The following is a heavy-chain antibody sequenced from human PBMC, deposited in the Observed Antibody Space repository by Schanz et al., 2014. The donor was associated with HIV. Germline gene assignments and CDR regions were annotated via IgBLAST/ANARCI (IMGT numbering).Heavy chain of an antibody. V-gene: IGHV1-2*02. CDR1: GYSFTGYY. Sequence: QAQLVQSGAEVKKPGASVKASCKASGYSFTGYYIHWVRQAPGQGLEWMGWLNTNIGATDYAPKFQGRVTLTGDTSTGTAYMELSRLRSDDTAVYYCARLELLEWGQGTLVTVSS. J-gene: IGHJ4*02. CDR2: LNTNIGAT. D-gene: IGHD1-7*01. CDR3: ARLELLE.